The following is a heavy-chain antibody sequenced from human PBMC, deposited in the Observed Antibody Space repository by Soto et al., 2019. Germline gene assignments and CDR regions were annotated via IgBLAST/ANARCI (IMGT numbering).Heavy chain of an antibody. CDR3: ARAARGIKLWTHYFDY. V-gene: IGHV1-18*01. CDR1: GYTFTSYG. D-gene: IGHD5-18*01. Sequence: QVQLVQSGAEVKKPGASVKVSCKASGYTFTSYGINWVRQAPGQGLEWMGWISAYNGNTNYAQKLQGRVTMPQDTYENTDSLELRSLRSDEPAVYYCARAARGIKLWTHYFDYWGQGTLVTVSS. J-gene: IGHJ4*02. CDR2: ISAYNGNT.